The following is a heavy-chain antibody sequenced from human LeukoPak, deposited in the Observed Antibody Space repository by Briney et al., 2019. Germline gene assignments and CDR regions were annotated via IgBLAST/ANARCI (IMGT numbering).Heavy chain of an antibody. V-gene: IGHV1-69*13. CDR2: IIPIFGTA. CDR3: ARVGHCSGGSCYSGPFDY. CDR1: GGTFSSYA. D-gene: IGHD2-15*01. J-gene: IGHJ4*02. Sequence: SVKVSCKASGGTFSSYAISWVRQAPGQGLEWMGGIIPIFGTANYAQKFQGRATITADESTSTAYMELSSLRSEDTAVYYCARVGHCSGGSCYSGPFDYWGQGTLVTVSS.